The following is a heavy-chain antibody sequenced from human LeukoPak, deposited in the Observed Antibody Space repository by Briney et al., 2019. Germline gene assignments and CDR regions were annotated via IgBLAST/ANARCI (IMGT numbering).Heavy chain of an antibody. Sequence: GGSLRLSCAASGFTFSDYYMSWIRQAPGKGLEWVSYISSSGSTIYYADSVKGRFTISRDNAKNSLYLQMNSLRAEDTALYYCAKVLSSGWIYDAFDIWGQGTMVTVSS. CDR1: GFTFSDYY. J-gene: IGHJ3*02. V-gene: IGHV3-11*01. CDR2: ISSSGSTI. CDR3: AKVLSSGWIYDAFDI. D-gene: IGHD6-19*01.